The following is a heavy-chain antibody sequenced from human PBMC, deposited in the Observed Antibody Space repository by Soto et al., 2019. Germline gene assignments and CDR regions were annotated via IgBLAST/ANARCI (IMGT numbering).Heavy chain of an antibody. V-gene: IGHV3-23*01. CDR1: GVWFSSYA. J-gene: IGHJ4*02. CDR2: ISGSGGNT. CDR3: AKCGLHGSANYSPD. D-gene: IGHD3-10*01. Sequence: GGSLRLCCAASGVWFSSYAMSWVRQAPGKGLEWVSAISGSGGNTYYAESVKGRFTISRDNSKNTLYLQMNSLRAEDTAVYYCAKCGLHGSANYSPDWRQGTLVTVSS.